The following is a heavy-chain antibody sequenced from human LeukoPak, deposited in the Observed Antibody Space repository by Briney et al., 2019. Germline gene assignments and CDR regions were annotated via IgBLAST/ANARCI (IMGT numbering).Heavy chain of an antibody. Sequence: GGSLRLSCAASGFTFSSYGMHWVRQAPGKGLEWVAVIWYDGSNKYYADSVKGRFTISRDNSKNTLYLQMNSLRAEDTAVYYCAKAPGGPLRYFDWPPDPWGQGTLVTVSS. D-gene: IGHD3-9*01. V-gene: IGHV3-33*06. CDR3: AKAPGGPLRYFDWPPDP. CDR2: IWYDGSNK. J-gene: IGHJ5*02. CDR1: GFTFSSYG.